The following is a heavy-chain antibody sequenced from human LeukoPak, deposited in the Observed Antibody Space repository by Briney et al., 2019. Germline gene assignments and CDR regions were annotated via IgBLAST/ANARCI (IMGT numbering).Heavy chain of an antibody. CDR1: GFTFSSYG. CDR2: ISYDGSNK. CDR3: AKIGVTAASDAFDI. Sequence: GGSLRLSCAASGFTFSSYGMHWVRQAPGKGLEWVAVISYDGSNKYYADSVKGRFTISRDNSKSTLYLQMNSLRAEDTAVYYCAKIGVTAASDAFDIWGQGTMVTVSS. V-gene: IGHV3-30*18. J-gene: IGHJ3*02. D-gene: IGHD2-8*01.